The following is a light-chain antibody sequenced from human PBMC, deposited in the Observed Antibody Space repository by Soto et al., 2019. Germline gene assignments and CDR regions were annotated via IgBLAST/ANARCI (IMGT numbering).Light chain of an antibody. V-gene: IGKV1-5*03. Sequence: DIQMTQSPSTLSASVGDRVTIACRASQSISSYLAWYQQKPGKAPNLLIYKASNLASGVPSRFTGGGSGTDFTLTINNLQPDDSATYYCQQYNCYSYTFGQGPKLEIK. CDR1: QSISSY. J-gene: IGKJ2*01. CDR3: QQYNCYSYT. CDR2: KAS.